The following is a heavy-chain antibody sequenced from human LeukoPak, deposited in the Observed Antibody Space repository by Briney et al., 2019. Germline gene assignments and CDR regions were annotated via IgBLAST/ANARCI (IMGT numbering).Heavy chain of an antibody. V-gene: IGHV3-21*01. CDR2: ISSSSSYI. Sequence: GGSLRLSCAASGFAFSSYSMNWVRQAPGKGLEWVSSISSSSSYIYYADSVKGRFTISRDNAKNSLYLQMNSLRAEDTAVYYCARAEATYYYGSESNWCDYWGQGTLVTVSS. J-gene: IGHJ4*02. CDR3: ARAEATYYYGSESNWCDY. D-gene: IGHD3-10*01. CDR1: GFAFSSYS.